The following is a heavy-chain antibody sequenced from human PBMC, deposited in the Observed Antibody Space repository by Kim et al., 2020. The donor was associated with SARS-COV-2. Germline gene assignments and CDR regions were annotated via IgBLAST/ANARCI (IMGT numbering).Heavy chain of an antibody. CDR2: IWYDGSNK. V-gene: IGHV3-33*01. D-gene: IGHD3-22*01. Sequence: GGSLRLSCAASGFTFSSYGMHWVRQAPGKGLEWVAVIWYDGSNKYYADSVKGRFTISRDNSKNTLYLQMNSLRAEDTAVYYCARGGGYYYDSSGYYCDYWGQGTLVTVSS. CDR3: ARGGGYYYDSSGYYCDY. J-gene: IGHJ4*02. CDR1: GFTFSSYG.